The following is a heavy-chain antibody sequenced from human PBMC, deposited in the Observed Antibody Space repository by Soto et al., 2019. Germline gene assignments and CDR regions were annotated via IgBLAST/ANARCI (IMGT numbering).Heavy chain of an antibody. CDR2: IYYSGST. V-gene: IGHV4-59*01. CDR1: GGSISSYY. D-gene: IGHD1-26*01. Sequence: QVQLQESGPGLVKPSETLSLTCTVSGGSISSYYWSWIRQPPGKGLEWIGYIYYSGSTNYNPSLKSRVTISVDTSKNQFSLKLSSVTAADTAVYYCAIELPIVGATDGWGQGTLVTVSS. J-gene: IGHJ4*02. CDR3: AIELPIVGATDG.